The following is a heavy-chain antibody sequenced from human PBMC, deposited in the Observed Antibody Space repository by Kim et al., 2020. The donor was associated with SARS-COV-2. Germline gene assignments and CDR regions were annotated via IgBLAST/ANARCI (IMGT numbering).Heavy chain of an antibody. CDR2: ISYDGSNK. Sequence: GGSLRLSCAASGFTFSSYAMHWVRQAPGKGLEWVAVISYDGSNKYYADSVKGRFTISRDNSKNTLYLQMNSLRAEDTAVYYCARALISSGWYPSYYFDYWGQGTLVTVSS. V-gene: IGHV3-30-3*01. J-gene: IGHJ4*02. D-gene: IGHD6-19*01. CDR3: ARALISSGWYPSYYFDY. CDR1: GFTFSSYA.